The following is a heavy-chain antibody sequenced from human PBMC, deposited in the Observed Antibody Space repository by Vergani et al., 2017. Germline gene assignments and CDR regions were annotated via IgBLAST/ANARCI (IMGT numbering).Heavy chain of an antibody. J-gene: IGHJ4*02. D-gene: IGHD6-19*01. CDR3: ARSVAVAGGVADY. V-gene: IGHV3-21*01. CDR2: ISSSSSYI. Sequence: EVQLVESGGGLVKPGGSLRLSCAASGFIFSSYSMHWVRQAPGKGLEWVSSISSSSSYIYYADSVKGRFTISRDNAKNSLYLQMNSLRAEDTAVYYCARSVAVAGGVADYWGQGTLVTVSS. CDR1: GFIFSSYS.